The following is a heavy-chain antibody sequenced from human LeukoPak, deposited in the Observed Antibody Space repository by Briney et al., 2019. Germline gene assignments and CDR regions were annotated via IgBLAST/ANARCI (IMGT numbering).Heavy chain of an antibody. CDR3: ARDLKSGYMDS. CDR2: IYTDGSTK. J-gene: IGHJ4*02. V-gene: IGHV3-33*01. Sequence: GRSLRLSCAASVFTFSIYGIHGVPQAPGKGLEGVGVIYTDGSTKYFIDSVKGRFTISRDNSKNTVFLQMNSTRVDDTAVYYCARDLKSGYMDSWGQGTLVTVSS. CDR1: VFTFSIYG. D-gene: IGHD3-3*01.